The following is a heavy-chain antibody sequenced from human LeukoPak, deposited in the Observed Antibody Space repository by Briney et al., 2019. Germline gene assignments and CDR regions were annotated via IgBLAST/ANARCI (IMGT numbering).Heavy chain of an antibody. CDR3: ARDFWEMATISSLIDY. J-gene: IGHJ4*02. CDR1: GFTFTSYW. V-gene: IGHV3-7*01. D-gene: IGHD5-24*01. CDR2: IKQDGSEK. Sequence: PGGSLRLSCAASGFTFTSYWMSWVSQAPGKGLERVANIKQDGSEKYYVDSVKGRFTISRDNAKNSLYLQLNSLRAQDTAVYYCARDFWEMATISSLIDYWGQGTLVTVSS.